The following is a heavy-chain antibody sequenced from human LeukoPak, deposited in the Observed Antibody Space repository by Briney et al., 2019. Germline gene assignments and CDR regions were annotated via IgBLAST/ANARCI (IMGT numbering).Heavy chain of an antibody. Sequence: GGSLRLSCAASGFTFSSYEMNWVRQAPGKGLEWVSVIYSGGSTYYADSVKGRFTISRDNSKNTVHLQMNSLRAEDTAMYYCARRAGDYSHPYDYWGQGTLVTVSS. D-gene: IGHD3-22*01. J-gene: IGHJ4*02. CDR2: IYSGGST. V-gene: IGHV3-53*01. CDR1: GFTFSSYE. CDR3: ARRAGDYSHPYDY.